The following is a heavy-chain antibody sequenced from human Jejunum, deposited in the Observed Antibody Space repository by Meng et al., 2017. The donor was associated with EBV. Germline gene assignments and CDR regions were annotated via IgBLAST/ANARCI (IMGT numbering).Heavy chain of an antibody. CDR1: GGSISTDNW. J-gene: IGHJ4*02. D-gene: IGHD5-24*01. CDR2: IHHSGST. Sequence: QVPLQASGPGLVKPSKTLSLTCAVSGGSISTDNWWSWVRQPPGKGLEYIGEIHHSGSTKYNPSLKSRVTISVDKSNNHFSLKLSSVTAADTAVYYCARDRGVEDYWGQGTLVTVSS. CDR3: ARDRGVEDY. V-gene: IGHV4-4*02.